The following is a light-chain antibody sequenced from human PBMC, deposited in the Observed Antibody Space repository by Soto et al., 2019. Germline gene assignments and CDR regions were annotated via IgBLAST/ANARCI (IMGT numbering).Light chain of an antibody. CDR3: CSYAGSSTWV. CDR2: EGS. V-gene: IGLV2-23*01. Sequence: QSALTQPASVSGSPGQSITISCTGTSSDVGSFNFVSWYQHHPGKAPKLMIYEGSKRPSGVSNRFSGSRSGNTASLTISGLQAEDEADYYCCSYAGSSTWVFGGATKLTVL. J-gene: IGLJ3*02. CDR1: SSDVGSFNF.